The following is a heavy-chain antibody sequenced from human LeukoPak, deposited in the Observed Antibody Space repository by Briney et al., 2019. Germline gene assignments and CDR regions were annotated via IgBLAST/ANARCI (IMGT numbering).Heavy chain of an antibody. J-gene: IGHJ5*02. V-gene: IGHV4-59*01. Sequence: SETLSLTCTVSGGSISSYYWSWIRQSPGKGLEWIGYIYYSGSTNYNPSLKSRVTISVDTSKNQFSLKLSSVTAADTAVYYCARGGSITTFGVVWTRFDPWGQGTLVTVSS. CDR3: ARGGSITTFGVVWTRFDP. CDR2: IYYSGST. CDR1: GGSISSYY. D-gene: IGHD3-3*01.